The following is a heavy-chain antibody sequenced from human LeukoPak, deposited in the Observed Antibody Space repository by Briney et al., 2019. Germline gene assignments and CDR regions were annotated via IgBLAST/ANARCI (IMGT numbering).Heavy chain of an antibody. CDR2: ISGSGGST. V-gene: IGHV3-23*01. D-gene: IGHD3-10*01. CDR1: GFTFSTYA. CDR3: AKASYGLIDY. J-gene: IGHJ4*02. Sequence: GSLRLSCAASGFTFSTYAMSWVRQAPGKGLEWVSAISGSGGSTYYADSVKGRFTISRDNPKNTLYLQMNSLRAEDTAVYYCAKASYGLIDYWGQGPLVAVSS.